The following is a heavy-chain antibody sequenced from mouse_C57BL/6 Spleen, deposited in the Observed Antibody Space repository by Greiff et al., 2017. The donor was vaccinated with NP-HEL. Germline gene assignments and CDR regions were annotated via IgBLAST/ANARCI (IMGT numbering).Heavy chain of an antibody. CDR1: GYSITSCYD. J-gene: IGHJ3*01. D-gene: IGHD2-4*01. V-gene: IGHV3-1*01. CDR3: ARDGDYDGEGVFAY. CDR2: ISYSGST. Sequence: EVQLQQSGPGMVKPSPSLSLTCTVTGYSITSCYDWHWIRHFPGNKLEWMGYISYSGSTNYNPSLKSRISITHDTSKNHFFLKLNSVTTEDTATYYCARDGDYDGEGVFAYWGQGTLVTVSA.